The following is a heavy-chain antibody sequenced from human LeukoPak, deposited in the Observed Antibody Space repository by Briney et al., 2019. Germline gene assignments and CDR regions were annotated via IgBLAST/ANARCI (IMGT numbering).Heavy chain of an antibody. J-gene: IGHJ4*02. D-gene: IGHD6-13*01. CDR2: IYYSGST. Sequence: TSETLSLTCTVSGGSISSSSYYWGWIRQPPGKGLEWIGSIYYSGSTYYNPSLKSRVTISVDTSKNQFSLKLSSVTAADTAVYYCASAAIAAAGTEYFDYWGQGTLVTVSS. CDR1: GGSISSSSYY. CDR3: ASAAIAAAGTEYFDY. V-gene: IGHV4-39*01.